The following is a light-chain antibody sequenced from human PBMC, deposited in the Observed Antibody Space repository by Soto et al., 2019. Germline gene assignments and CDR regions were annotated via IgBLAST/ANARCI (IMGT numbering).Light chain of an antibody. CDR2: DAS. Sequence: DIQMTQSPSSLSASVGDRVTITCRASQSSSSYLNWYQQKPGKAPKLLIYDASNLESGVPSRFSGSGSGTDFTLTISSLQPEDFATYYCVLGRTFGQGTKVEI. J-gene: IGKJ1*01. V-gene: IGKV1-39*01. CDR1: QSSSSY. CDR3: VLGRT.